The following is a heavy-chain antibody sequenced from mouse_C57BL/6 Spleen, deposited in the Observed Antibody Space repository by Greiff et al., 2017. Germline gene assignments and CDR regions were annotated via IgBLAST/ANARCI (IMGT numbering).Heavy chain of an antibody. CDR1: GYTFTDYY. Sequence: EVQLQQSGPELVKPGASVKISCKASGYTFTDYYMNWVKQSHGKSLEWIGDINPNNGGTSYNQKFKGKATLTVDKSSSTAYMELRSLTSEDSAVYCCASRSGKGAMDYWGQGTSVTVSS. CDR2: INPNNGGT. V-gene: IGHV1-26*01. CDR3: ASRSGKGAMDY. J-gene: IGHJ4*01.